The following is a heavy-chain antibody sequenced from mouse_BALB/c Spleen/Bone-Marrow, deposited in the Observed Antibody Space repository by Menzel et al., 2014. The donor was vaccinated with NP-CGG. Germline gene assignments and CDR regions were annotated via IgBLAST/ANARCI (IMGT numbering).Heavy chain of an antibody. CDR1: GFDFSRYW. CDR3: ARLAVWGAMDY. J-gene: IGHJ4*01. Sequence: EVKVVESGGGLVQPGGSLNLFCAASGFDFSRYWMSWARQAPGKGQEWIGEINPGSSTINYTPSLKDKFIISRDNAKNTLYLQMSKVRSEDTALYYCARLAVWGAMDYWGQGTSVTVSS. V-gene: IGHV4-2*02. D-gene: IGHD2-10*02. CDR2: INPGSSTI.